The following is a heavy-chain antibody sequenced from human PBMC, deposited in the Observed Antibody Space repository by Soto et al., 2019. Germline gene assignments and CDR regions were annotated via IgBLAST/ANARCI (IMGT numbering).Heavy chain of an antibody. Sequence: QVQLVQSGAEVKKPGSSVKVSCKASGGTFSSYTISWVRQAPGQGLEWMGRIIPILGIANYAQKLQGRVTITADKSTSTAYMELSSLRSEETAVYYCARAIEGEVINAFEIWGQGTMVTVSS. D-gene: IGHD3-3*01. V-gene: IGHV1-69*02. CDR1: GGTFSSYT. CDR2: IIPILGIA. J-gene: IGHJ3*02. CDR3: ARAIEGEVINAFEI.